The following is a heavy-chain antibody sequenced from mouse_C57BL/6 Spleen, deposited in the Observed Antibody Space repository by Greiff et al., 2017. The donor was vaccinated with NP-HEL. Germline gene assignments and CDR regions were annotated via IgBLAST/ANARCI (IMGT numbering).Heavy chain of an antibody. CDR2: IDPEDGDT. V-gene: IGHV14-2*01. J-gene: IGHJ2*01. D-gene: IGHD1-1*01. Sequence: EVQVVESGAELVKPGASVKLSCTASGFNIKDYYMHWVKQRPEQGLEWIGRIDPEDGDTKSAPKFQGKATITADTSSNTAYLQLSSLTSEDTAVYYCALDYYGSTYFDYWGQGTTLTVSS. CDR3: ALDYYGSTYFDY. CDR1: GFNIKDYY.